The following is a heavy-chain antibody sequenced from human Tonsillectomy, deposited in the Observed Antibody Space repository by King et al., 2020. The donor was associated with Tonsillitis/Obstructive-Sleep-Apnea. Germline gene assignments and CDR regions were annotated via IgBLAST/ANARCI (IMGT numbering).Heavy chain of an antibody. D-gene: IGHD6-13*01. J-gene: IGHJ3*01. CDR3: AKDLEAFSSSWPAL. CDR2: ISQDGNNE. V-gene: IGHV3-30*18. Sequence: VQLVESGGGVVQPGRSLRLSCAASGFTFSSFGMHWVRQAPGKGLEWVALISQDGNNEYSADSLKGRFTISRDNSKNTLYRQMSSLRAEDTAVYYCAKDLEAFSSSWPALWGQGTMVTVSS. CDR1: GFTFSSFG.